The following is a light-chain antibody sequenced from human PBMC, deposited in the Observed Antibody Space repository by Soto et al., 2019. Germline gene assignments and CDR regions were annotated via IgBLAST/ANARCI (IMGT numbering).Light chain of an antibody. J-gene: IGKJ3*01. CDR3: QQANSFPRT. CDR2: AAS. CDR1: QGISSW. V-gene: IGKV1-12*01. Sequence: DIHMTQSPSSVSASVGDRVTITCRASQGISSWLARYQQKPWKAPKLLVYAASNLQSGVPSRFSGSGSGTDFTLTISSLQPEDFATYYCQQANSFPRTFGPGTKVDIK.